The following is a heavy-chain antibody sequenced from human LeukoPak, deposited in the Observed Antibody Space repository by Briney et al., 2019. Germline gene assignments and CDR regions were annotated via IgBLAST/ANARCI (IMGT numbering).Heavy chain of an antibody. CDR2: IRYDGSNK. Sequence: PEGSLRLSCAASGFTFSSYGMHWVRQAPGKGLEWVAFIRYDGSNKYYADSVKGRFTISRDNSKNTLYLQMNSLRAEDTAVYYCAKGLEMATIPYYFDYWGQGTLVTVSS. CDR3: AKGLEMATIPYYFDY. D-gene: IGHD5-24*01. V-gene: IGHV3-30*02. CDR1: GFTFSSYG. J-gene: IGHJ4*02.